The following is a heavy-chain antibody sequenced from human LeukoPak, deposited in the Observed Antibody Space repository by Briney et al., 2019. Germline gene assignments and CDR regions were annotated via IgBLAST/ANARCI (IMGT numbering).Heavy chain of an antibody. CDR2: ISGSGGST. D-gene: IGHD2-2*02. CDR1: GFTFSSYA. CDR3: ATVPAAILNY. V-gene: IGHV3-23*01. Sequence: GGSLRLSCAASGFTFSSYAMSWVRQAPGKGLEWVSAISGSGGSTYSADSVKGRFTISRDNSKNTPYLQMNSLRAEDAAVYYCATVPAAILNYWGQGTLVTVSS. J-gene: IGHJ4*02.